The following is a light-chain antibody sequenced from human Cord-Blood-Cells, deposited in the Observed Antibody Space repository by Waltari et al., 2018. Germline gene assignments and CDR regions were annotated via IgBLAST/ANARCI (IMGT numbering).Light chain of an antibody. V-gene: IGKV1-39*01. Sequence: IQMNQSPSSLSASVGDRVTITCLASQSISSYLNWYHQNPGKAPKLLIYAASSLQSGVPSRFSGSGSGTEFTLTISSLQPEDFATYYGQQSYSTLAYSFGQGTKLEIK. CDR2: AAS. J-gene: IGKJ2*03. CDR1: QSISSY. CDR3: QQSYSTLAYS.